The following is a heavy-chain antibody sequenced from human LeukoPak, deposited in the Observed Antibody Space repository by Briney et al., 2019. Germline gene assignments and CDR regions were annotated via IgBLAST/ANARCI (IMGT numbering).Heavy chain of an antibody. J-gene: IGHJ2*01. V-gene: IGHV4-39*01. CDR2: IYYSGST. D-gene: IGHD3-3*01. Sequence: PSETLSLTCTVTGGSNSSSSYYRGWIRQPPGKGLKRIWSIYYSGSTYYNPSLKSRVTISVDTSKNQFSLKLSTVTAAHTAVYYCASRLGDYDFCSGPDWYFDLWGRGTLVTVSS. CDR1: GGSNSSSSYY. CDR3: ASRLGDYDFCSGPDWYFDL.